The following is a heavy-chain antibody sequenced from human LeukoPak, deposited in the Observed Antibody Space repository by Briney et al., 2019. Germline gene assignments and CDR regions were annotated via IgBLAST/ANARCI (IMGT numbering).Heavy chain of an antibody. CDR2: IYYSGST. J-gene: IGHJ6*02. CDR3: ARDLITSDYYYGMDV. CDR1: GGSISSYY. Sequence: SETLSLTCTVSGGSISSYYWSWIRQPPGKGLEWIGYIYYSGSTNYNPSLKSRVTMSVDTSKNQFSLKLSSVTAADTAVYYCARDLITSDYYYGMDVWGQGTTVTVSS. V-gene: IGHV4-59*12. D-gene: IGHD3-16*01.